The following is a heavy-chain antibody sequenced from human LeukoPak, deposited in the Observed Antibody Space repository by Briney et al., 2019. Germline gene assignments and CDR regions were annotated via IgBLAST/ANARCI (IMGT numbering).Heavy chain of an antibody. CDR2: ISWNSGSI. CDR3: AGAVTTFGYFDL. CDR1: GFTFSSYG. V-gene: IGHV3-9*01. D-gene: IGHD4-17*01. Sequence: PGGSLRLSCAASGFTFSSYGMHWVRQAPGKGLEWVSGISWNSGSIGYADSVKGRFTISRDNAKNSLYLQMNSLRAEDTALYYCAGAVTTFGYFDLWGRGTLVTVSS. J-gene: IGHJ2*01.